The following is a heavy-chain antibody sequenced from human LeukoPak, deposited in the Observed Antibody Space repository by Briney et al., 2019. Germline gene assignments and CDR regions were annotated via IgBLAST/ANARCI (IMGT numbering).Heavy chain of an antibody. CDR1: GGSISSYY. V-gene: IGHV4-59*01. Sequence: SETLSLTYTVSGGSISSYYWSWIRQPPGKGLEWIGFIYYSGSTNYNPSLKSRVTISVDTSKNQFSLKLSSVTAADTAVYYCASSYSTDYYYYYMDVWGKGATVTVSS. CDR3: ASSYSTDYYYYYMDV. J-gene: IGHJ6*03. D-gene: IGHD1-26*01. CDR2: IYYSGST.